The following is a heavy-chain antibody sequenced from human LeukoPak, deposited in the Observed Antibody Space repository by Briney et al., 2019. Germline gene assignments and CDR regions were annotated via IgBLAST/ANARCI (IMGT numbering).Heavy chain of an antibody. J-gene: IGHJ4*02. Sequence: GGSLRLSCAASGFTFSSYAMHWVRQAPGKGLEWVAVISYDGSNKYYADSVKGRFTISRDNSKNTLYLQMNSLRAEDTAVYYCAREISQYYDFWRTFDYWGQGTLVTVSS. V-gene: IGHV3-30*04. CDR2: ISYDGSNK. CDR1: GFTFSSYA. CDR3: AREISQYYDFWRTFDY. D-gene: IGHD3-3*01.